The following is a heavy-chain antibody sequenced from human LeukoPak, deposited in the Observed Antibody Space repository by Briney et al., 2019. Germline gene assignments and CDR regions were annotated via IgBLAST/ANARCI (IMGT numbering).Heavy chain of an antibody. Sequence: SETLSLTCTVSGGSISSYYWSWIRQPPGKGLEWIGYIYYSGSTNYNPSLKSRVTISVDTSKNQFSLKLSSVTAADTAVYYCARDKRHIAGRSDNWFDPWGQGDLVTVSS. CDR3: ARDKRHIAGRSDNWFDP. CDR1: GGSISSYY. CDR2: IYYSGST. J-gene: IGHJ5*02. V-gene: IGHV4-59*01. D-gene: IGHD2-21*01.